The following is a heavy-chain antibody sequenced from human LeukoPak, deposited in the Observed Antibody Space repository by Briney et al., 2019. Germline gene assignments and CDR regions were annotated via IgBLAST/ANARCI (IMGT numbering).Heavy chain of an antibody. J-gene: IGHJ4*02. Sequence: GGSLRLSCAASGFTFSSYAMSWVRQAPGKGLEWVSAISGSGGSTYYADSVKGRFTISRDNAKNSLYLQMNSLRAEDTAVYYCARDLYHDYVWGSYRYFDYWGQGTLVTVSS. CDR1: GFTFSSYA. D-gene: IGHD3-16*02. CDR3: ARDLYHDYVWGSYRYFDY. V-gene: IGHV3-23*01. CDR2: ISGSGGST.